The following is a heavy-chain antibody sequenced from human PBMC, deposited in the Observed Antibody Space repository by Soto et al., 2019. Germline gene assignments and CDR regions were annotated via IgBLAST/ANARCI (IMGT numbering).Heavy chain of an antibody. D-gene: IGHD1-20*01. V-gene: IGHV3-15*01. CDR3: SPDGGVTGTNFDY. Sequence: GGSLRLSCAASGFTFSNAWMSWVRQAPGKGLEWVGRIKSKTDGGTTDYAAPVKGRFTISRDDSKNTLYLQMNSLKTEDKAVYYCSPDGGVTGTNFDYWGQGTLVTVSS. CDR1: GFTFSNAW. CDR2: IKSKTDGGTT. J-gene: IGHJ4*02.